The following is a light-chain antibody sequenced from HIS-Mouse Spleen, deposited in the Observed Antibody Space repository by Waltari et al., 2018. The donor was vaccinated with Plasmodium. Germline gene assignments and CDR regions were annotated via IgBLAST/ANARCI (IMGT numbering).Light chain of an antibody. CDR1: ALPKNY. CDR2: EDS. V-gene: IGLV3-10*01. J-gene: IGLJ3*02. CDR3: YSTDSSGNHRV. Sequence: SYELTQPPSVSVSPGQTARITCSGDALPKNYAYSYQQKSGQAPGLVIEEDSKRPSGIPERFSGSSSGTMATLTISGAQVEDEADYYCYSTDSSGNHRVFGGGTKLTVL.